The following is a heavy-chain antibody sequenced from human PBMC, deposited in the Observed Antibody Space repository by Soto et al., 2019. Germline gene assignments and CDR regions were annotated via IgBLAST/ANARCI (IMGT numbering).Heavy chain of an antibody. D-gene: IGHD3-16*02. J-gene: IGHJ3*02. V-gene: IGHV4-4*02. CDR1: GGSISSSNW. CDR2: IYHSGST. CDR3: ASQMRGGVIAPDAFDI. Sequence: SETLSLTCAVSGGSISSSNWWSWVRQPPGKGLEWIGEIYHSGSTNYNPSLKSRVTISVDKSKNQFSLKLSSVTAADTAVYYCASQMRGGVIAPDAFDIWGQGTMVTVSS.